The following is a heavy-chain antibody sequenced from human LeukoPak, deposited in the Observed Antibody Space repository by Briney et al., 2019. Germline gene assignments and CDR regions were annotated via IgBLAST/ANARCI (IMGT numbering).Heavy chain of an antibody. CDR2: FDPEDGGT. CDR1: GYTLTELS. V-gene: IGHV1-24*01. D-gene: IGHD4-17*01. Sequence: GASVTVSCQVSGYTLTELSMHGVRQAPGKGVEWMGGFDPEDGGTIYVQKFQGRVTMTEDTSTDTAYMELSSLRSEDTAVYYCATAHGDSVVNAFDIWGQGTMVTVSS. J-gene: IGHJ3*02. CDR3: ATAHGDSVVNAFDI.